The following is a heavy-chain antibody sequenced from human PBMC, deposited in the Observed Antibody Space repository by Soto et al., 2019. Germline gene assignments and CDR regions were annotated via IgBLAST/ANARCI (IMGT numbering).Heavy chain of an antibody. CDR1: GGSFSGYY. V-gene: IGHV4-34*01. J-gene: IGHJ6*02. Sequence: SETLSLTCAVYGGSFSGYYWSWIRQPPGKGLEWIGEINHSGSTNYNPSLKSRVTISVDTSKNQFSLKLSSVTAADTAVYYCARSLLLLWFGELSSYYCYGMDVWGQGTTVTVSS. D-gene: IGHD3-10*01. CDR2: INHSGST. CDR3: ARSLLLLWFGELSSYYCYGMDV.